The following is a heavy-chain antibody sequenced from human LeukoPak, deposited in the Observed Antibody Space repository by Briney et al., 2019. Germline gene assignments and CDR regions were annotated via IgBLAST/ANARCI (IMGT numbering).Heavy chain of an antibody. J-gene: IGHJ4*02. Sequence: ASVKVSCKASGYTFTSYGISWVRQAPGQGLEWMGWISAYNGNTNYAQKLQGRVTMTTDTSTSTAYMELRSLRSDDTAVYYCARFDGILTGYYNRYFDYWGQGTLVTVSS. CDR3: ARFDGILTGYYNRYFDY. CDR2: ISAYNGNT. D-gene: IGHD3-9*01. CDR1: GYTFTSYG. V-gene: IGHV1-18*01.